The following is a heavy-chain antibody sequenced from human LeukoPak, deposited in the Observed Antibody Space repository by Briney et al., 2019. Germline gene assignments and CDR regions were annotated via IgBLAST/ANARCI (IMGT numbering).Heavy chain of an antibody. CDR1: GFTFSSYR. V-gene: IGHV3-21*06. D-gene: IGHD1-26*01. J-gene: IGHJ4*02. Sequence: GGSLRLSCAASGFTFSSYRMNWVRQAPGKGLQWVSSISTRSSHIYYTDSVKGRFTISRDNAKNSLYLQMTGLRVDDTAVYYCSREGAAVSGTMDYWGQGTLVTVSS. CDR2: ISTRSSHI. CDR3: SREGAAVSGTMDY.